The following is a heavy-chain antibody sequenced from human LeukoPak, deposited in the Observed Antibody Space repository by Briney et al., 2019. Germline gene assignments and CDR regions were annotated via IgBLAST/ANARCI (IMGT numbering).Heavy chain of an antibody. D-gene: IGHD6-19*01. J-gene: IGHJ4*02. CDR2: IYPGDSET. CDR1: GYRFPTYW. V-gene: IGHV5-51*01. CDR3: SRGLYASGWFIDY. Sequence: GESLQISCKASGYRFPTYWIGWVRQMPGKGREWMGIIYPGDSETRYSPSFQGQVTISADKSISTLYLQWNSLKVSGTAMYYCSRGLYASGWFIDYWGQGTLVTVSS.